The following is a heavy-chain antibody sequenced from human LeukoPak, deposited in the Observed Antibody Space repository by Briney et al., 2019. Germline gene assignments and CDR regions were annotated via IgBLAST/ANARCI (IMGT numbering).Heavy chain of an antibody. D-gene: IGHD2-21*02. CDR3: ARGELAYCGGNCYDAFDI. CDR1: GHTLTELS. V-gene: IGHV1-46*01. Sequence: ASVKVSCKVSGHTLTELSMHWVRQAPGQGLEWMGIINPSGGSTSYAQKFQGRVTMTRDTSTSTVYMELSSLRSEDTAVYYCARGELAYCGGNCYDAFDIWGQGTMVTVSS. J-gene: IGHJ3*02. CDR2: INPSGGST.